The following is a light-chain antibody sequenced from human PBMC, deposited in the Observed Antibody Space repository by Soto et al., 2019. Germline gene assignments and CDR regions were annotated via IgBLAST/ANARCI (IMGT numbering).Light chain of an antibody. J-gene: IGKJ1*01. CDR2: HTS. CDR1: QTVNSR. Sequence: EIVLTQSPATLSSSQGDRATLSCRASQTVNSRLAWYQHKPGQAPRLLIYHTSNRATGIPARFSGSGSGTDFTLTISSLEPEDFAVYYCHQRQSWPRTFGQGTKVDIK. V-gene: IGKV3-11*01. CDR3: HQRQSWPRT.